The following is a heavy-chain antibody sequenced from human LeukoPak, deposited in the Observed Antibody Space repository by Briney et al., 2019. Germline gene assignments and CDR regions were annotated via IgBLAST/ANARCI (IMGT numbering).Heavy chain of an antibody. J-gene: IGHJ6*03. CDR1: GDSISSSSYY. D-gene: IGHD3-10*02. Sequence: SETLSLTCTVSGDSISSSSYYWGWIRQPPGKGLEWIGSIYYSGSTYYNPSLKSRVTISVDTSKNHFFLKLSSVTAADTAVYYCARQRGGYDYVNYYYHMDVWGKGTTVTISS. V-gene: IGHV4-39*01. CDR2: IYYSGST. CDR3: ARQRGGYDYVNYYYHMDV.